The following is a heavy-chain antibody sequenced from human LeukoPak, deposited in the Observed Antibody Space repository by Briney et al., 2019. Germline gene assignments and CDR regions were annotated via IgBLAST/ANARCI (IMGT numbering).Heavy chain of an antibody. J-gene: IGHJ1*01. Sequence: PGGSLRLSCAASGFTFSSYSMNWVRQAPGKGLEWVSYISSSSSTIYYADSVKGRFTISRDNAKNSLYLQMNSLRDEDTAVYYCARVSPGSCSGGSCSFQHWGQGTLVTVSS. D-gene: IGHD2-15*01. V-gene: IGHV3-48*02. CDR2: ISSSSSTI. CDR1: GFTFSSYS. CDR3: ARVSPGSCSGGSCSFQH.